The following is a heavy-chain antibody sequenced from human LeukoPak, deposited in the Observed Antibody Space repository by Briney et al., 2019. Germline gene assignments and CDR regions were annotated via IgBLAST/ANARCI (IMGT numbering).Heavy chain of an antibody. Sequence: SQTLSLTCTVSGGSISSGSYYWSWIRQPAGKGLEWIGRIYTSGSTNYNPSLKSRVTISVDTSKNQFSLKLSSVTAADTAVYYCARRTGYDYVWGSYPTQSYIDYWGQGTLVTVSS. D-gene: IGHD3-16*02. V-gene: IGHV4-61*02. CDR3: ARRTGYDYVWGSYPTQSYIDY. CDR1: GGSISSGSYY. J-gene: IGHJ4*02. CDR2: IYTSGST.